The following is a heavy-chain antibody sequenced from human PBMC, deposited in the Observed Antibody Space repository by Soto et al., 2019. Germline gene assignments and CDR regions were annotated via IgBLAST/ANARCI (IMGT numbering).Heavy chain of an antibody. CDR3: ARDPIDVGELAQNFDR. D-gene: IGHD1-26*01. CDR2: ISSSSSST. Sequence: GGTLRLSCAASGFTFSSYSMNWVRQAPGKGLEWVSSISSSSSSTYYAHSVKGRFTISRDNAKNTLFLQMNSLRAEDTAVYYCARDPIDVGELAQNFDRWGQGTLVTVSS. V-gene: IGHV3-21*01. CDR1: GFTFSSYS. J-gene: IGHJ5*02.